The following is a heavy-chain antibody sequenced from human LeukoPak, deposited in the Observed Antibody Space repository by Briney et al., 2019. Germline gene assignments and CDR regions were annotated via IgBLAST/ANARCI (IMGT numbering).Heavy chain of an antibody. D-gene: IGHD3-10*01. Sequence: PVGSLRLSCVVSGFTFSSYAMHWARQAPGKGLEWVAVISHDRSNNCHADSVKGRFTISRDNSKNTLYLQMNSLRVEDTAVYYCARDLSGSYMADYWGQGTLVTVSS. CDR2: ISHDRSNN. J-gene: IGHJ4*02. V-gene: IGHV3-30-3*01. CDR1: GFTFSSYA. CDR3: ARDLSGSYMADY.